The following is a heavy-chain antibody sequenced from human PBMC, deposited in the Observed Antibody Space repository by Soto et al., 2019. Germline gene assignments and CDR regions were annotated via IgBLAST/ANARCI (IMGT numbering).Heavy chain of an antibody. Sequence: ETLSLTCTVSGGSMSSYYWTWIRQPAGKGLEWIGRVYSSGGTHYSPSLKSRVIISLDTSKSQFSLRLLSVTDADTAVYFCARGQRFSDWFDPWGQGTLVTVSS. J-gene: IGHJ5*02. CDR1: GGSMSSYY. D-gene: IGHD3-3*01. CDR2: VYSSGGT. V-gene: IGHV4-4*07. CDR3: ARGQRFSDWFDP.